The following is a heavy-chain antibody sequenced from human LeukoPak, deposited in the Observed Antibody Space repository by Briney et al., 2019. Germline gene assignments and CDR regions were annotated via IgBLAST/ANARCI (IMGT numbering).Heavy chain of an antibody. J-gene: IGHJ6*03. CDR1: GYTFTGYY. V-gene: IGHV1-2*02. D-gene: IGHD3-22*01. CDR2: INPNSGGT. Sequence: GASVTVSCKASGYTFTGYYMHWVRQAPGQGLEWMGWINPNSGGTNYAQKFQGRVTMTRDTSISTAYMELSRLRSDDTAVYYCARIVFYDSSGYYPGLHYYYMDVWGKGTTVTVSS. CDR3: ARIVFYDSSGYYPGLHYYYMDV.